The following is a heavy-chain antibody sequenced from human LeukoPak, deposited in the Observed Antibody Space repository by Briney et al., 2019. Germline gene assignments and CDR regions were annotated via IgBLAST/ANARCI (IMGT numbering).Heavy chain of an antibody. CDR3: AREGLNMVRGVIPKEAWGWFDP. Sequence: SETLSLTCTVSGGSISSGSYYWSWIRQPAGKGLEWIGRIYTSGSTNYNPSLKSRVTISLDTSKNQFSLKLSSVTAADTAVYYCAREGLNMVRGVIPKEAWGWFDPWGQGTLVTVSS. CDR2: IYTSGST. V-gene: IGHV4-61*02. D-gene: IGHD3-10*01. CDR1: GGSISSGSYY. J-gene: IGHJ5*02.